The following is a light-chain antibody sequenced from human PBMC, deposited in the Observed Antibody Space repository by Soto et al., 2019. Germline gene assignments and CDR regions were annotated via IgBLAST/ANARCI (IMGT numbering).Light chain of an antibody. CDR3: QPNHKKAFT. Sequence: DIQMTQSPSSLSASVGDRVTITCRASQSITNYLNWYQHKPGNAPKLLVYAASSLQSGVPSRFCRSVSGTEFTLTISSLQPEEVATSLCQPNHKKAFTVGLGTKVDIK. CDR2: AAS. V-gene: IGKV1-39*01. J-gene: IGKJ3*01. CDR1: QSITNY.